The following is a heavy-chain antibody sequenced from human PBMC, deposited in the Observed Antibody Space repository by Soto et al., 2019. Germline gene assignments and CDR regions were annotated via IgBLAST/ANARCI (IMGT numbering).Heavy chain of an antibody. CDR2: ISANNGNT. CDR1: GYTFTRYG. CDR3: ARKTTGFPADY. J-gene: IGHJ4*02. D-gene: IGHD1-1*01. V-gene: IGHV1-18*01. Sequence: QVQLVQSGAEVQKPGASVKVSCRTSGYTFTRYGIIWVRQAPAQGLEWMGWISANNGNTFYTQKFQGRITITIDASTSTAYMDLSNLSSDDTALYYCARKTTGFPADYWGQGTLVTVSS.